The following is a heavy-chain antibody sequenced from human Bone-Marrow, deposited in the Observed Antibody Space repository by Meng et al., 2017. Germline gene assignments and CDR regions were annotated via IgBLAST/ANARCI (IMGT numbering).Heavy chain of an antibody. CDR1: GFTFSSYS. Sequence: GESLKISCAASGFTFSSYSMNWVRQAPGKGLEWVSSISSSSSYIYYADSVKGRFTISRDNAKNSLYLQMNSLRAEDTAVYYCARDDGSYTYYFDYRGQGTLVTVSS. CDR3: ARDDGSYTYYFDY. D-gene: IGHD1-26*01. V-gene: IGHV3-21*01. CDR2: ISSSSSYI. J-gene: IGHJ4*02.